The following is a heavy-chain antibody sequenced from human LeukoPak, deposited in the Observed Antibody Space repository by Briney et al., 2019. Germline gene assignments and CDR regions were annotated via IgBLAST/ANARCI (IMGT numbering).Heavy chain of an antibody. V-gene: IGHV4-59*13. CDR2: IFYGANT. CDR3: ASGTIFGVIAPYCFHS. CDR1: AGSISSYY. Sequence: SETLSLTCTVSAGSISSYYWNWIRQVPGKGLEWIGYIFYGANTYYNPPLKDRVTMSMDTSKSQVSLKLTSVTAADTAVYYCASGTIFGVIAPYCFHSWGQGTLVTVSP. D-gene: IGHD3-3*01. J-gene: IGHJ4*02.